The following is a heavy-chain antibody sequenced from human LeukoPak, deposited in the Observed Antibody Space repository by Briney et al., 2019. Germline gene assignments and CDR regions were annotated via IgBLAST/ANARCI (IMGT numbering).Heavy chain of an antibody. V-gene: IGHV4-59*01. D-gene: IGHD6-13*01. Sequence: PSETLSLTCTVSGGSISSYYWSWIRQPPGKGLEWIGYIYYSGSTNYNPSLKSRVTISVDTSKNQFSLKLSSVTAADTAVYYCARVYYSNSYDYWYFYLWGRGTLATVSS. CDR3: ARVYYSNSYDYWYFYL. CDR2: IYYSGST. CDR1: GGSISSYY. J-gene: IGHJ2*01.